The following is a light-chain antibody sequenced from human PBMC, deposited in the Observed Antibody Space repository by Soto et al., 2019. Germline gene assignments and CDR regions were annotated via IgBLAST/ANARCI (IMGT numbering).Light chain of an antibody. CDR3: QQYYSYPHT. V-gene: IGKV1-8*01. J-gene: IGKJ1*01. CDR1: QGISSY. CDR2: AAS. Sequence: AIRMTQSPSSFSASTGDRFTITCRASQGISSYLAWYQQKPGKAPKLLIYAASTLQSGVPSRFSGSGSGTDFTLTISFLQSEDFTTYYCQQYYSYPHTFGQGTKVEIK.